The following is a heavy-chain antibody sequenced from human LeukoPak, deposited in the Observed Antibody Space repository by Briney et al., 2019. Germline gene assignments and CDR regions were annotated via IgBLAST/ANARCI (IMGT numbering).Heavy chain of an antibody. J-gene: IGHJ4*02. CDR1: GGTLSSYA. Sequence: SVKVSCKASGGTLSSYAISWVRQAPGQGLEWMGGIIPIFGTANYAQKFQGRVTITADESTSTAYMELSSLRSEDTAVYYCARDYYGSGSYYKPFDYWGQGTLVTVSS. CDR3: ARDYYGSGSYYKPFDY. D-gene: IGHD3-10*01. V-gene: IGHV1-69*13. CDR2: IIPIFGTA.